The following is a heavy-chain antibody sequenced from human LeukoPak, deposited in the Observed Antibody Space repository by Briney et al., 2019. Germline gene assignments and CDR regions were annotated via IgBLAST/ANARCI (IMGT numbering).Heavy chain of an antibody. Sequence: GGSLRLSRAVSGLTFTIHSMHWVRHAPGKGLEWVSVISYDGTYKYYEESVKGRFTISRDNSKNTLYLQMNSLRAEDTAVYYCASWAGTGVALVNMFAGPFDYWGQGTLVTVSS. CDR1: GLTFTIHS. CDR3: ASWAGTGVALVNMFAGPFDY. J-gene: IGHJ4*02. D-gene: IGHD3-10*02. CDR2: ISYDGTYK. V-gene: IGHV3-30*03.